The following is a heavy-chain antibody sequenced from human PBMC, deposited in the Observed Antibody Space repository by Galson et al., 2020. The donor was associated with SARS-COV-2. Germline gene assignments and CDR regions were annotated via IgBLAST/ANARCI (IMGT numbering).Heavy chain of an antibody. J-gene: IGHJ3*02. D-gene: IGHD3-22*01. CDR1: GGSISSGDYY. V-gene: IGHV4-30-4*01. Sequence: ETSETLSLTCTVSGGSISSGDYYWSWIRQPPGKGLEWIGYIYYSGSTYYNPSLKSRVTISVDTSKNQFSLKLSSVTAADTAVYYCARESGSITMIVDGAFAIWGQGRMVTASS. CDR2: IYYSGST. CDR3: ARESGSITMIVDGAFAI.